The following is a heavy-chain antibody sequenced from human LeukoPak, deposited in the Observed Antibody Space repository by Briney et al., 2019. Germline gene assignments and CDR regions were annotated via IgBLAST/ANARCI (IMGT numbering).Heavy chain of an antibody. J-gene: IGHJ4*02. V-gene: IGHV5-51*01. CDR2: IYPGDSDI. Sequence: GESLKISCKVSGYRFNIHWIGWVRQMSGRGPEWMGIIYPGDSDIRYSPSFQGRVNISADKSISTAYLQWNSLKASDTAMYYCVRRTTGEYYFDYWGQGTLVTVSS. D-gene: IGHD7-27*01. CDR1: GYRFNIHW. CDR3: VRRTTGEYYFDY.